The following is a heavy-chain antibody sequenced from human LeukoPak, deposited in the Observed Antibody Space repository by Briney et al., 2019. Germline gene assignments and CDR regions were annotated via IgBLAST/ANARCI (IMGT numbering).Heavy chain of an antibody. CDR2: ISYDGSNK. Sequence: PGRSLRLSCAASGFTFSSYGMHWVRQAPGKGLEWVAVISYDGSNKYYADSVKGRFTISRDNSKNTLYLQMNSLRAEDTAVYYCTRQLLMVRWGQGTLVTVSS. CDR3: TRQLLMVR. J-gene: IGHJ4*02. V-gene: IGHV3-30*03. CDR1: GFTFSSYG. D-gene: IGHD2-8*01.